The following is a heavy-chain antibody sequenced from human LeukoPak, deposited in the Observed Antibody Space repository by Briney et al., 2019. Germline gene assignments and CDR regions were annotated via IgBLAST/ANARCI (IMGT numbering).Heavy chain of an antibody. CDR2: IDWDDDK. D-gene: IGHD3-16*01. CDR3: ARQNGGGYYYYMDV. Sequence: SGPTLVNPTQTLTLTCTFSGFSLSTSGMCVSWIRQPPGKALEWLARIDWDDDKYYSTSLKTRLTISKDTSKNQVVLTMTNMDPVDTATYYCARQNGGGYYYYMDVWGKGTTVTVSS. V-gene: IGHV2-70*11. CDR1: GFSLSTSGMC. J-gene: IGHJ6*03.